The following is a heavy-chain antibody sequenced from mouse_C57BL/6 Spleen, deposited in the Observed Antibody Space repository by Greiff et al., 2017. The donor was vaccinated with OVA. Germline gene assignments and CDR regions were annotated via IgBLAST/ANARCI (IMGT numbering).Heavy chain of an antibody. J-gene: IGHJ2*01. D-gene: IGHD1-1*01. V-gene: IGHV1-81*01. CDR3: ARLFITTVVFDY. CDR2: IYPRSGNT. Sequence: VKLMESGAELARPGASVKLSCKASGYTFTSYGISWVKQRTGQGLEWIGEIYPRSGNTYYNEKFKGKATLTADKSSSTAYMELRSLTSEDSAVYFCARLFITTVVFDYWGQGTTLTVSS. CDR1: GYTFTSYG.